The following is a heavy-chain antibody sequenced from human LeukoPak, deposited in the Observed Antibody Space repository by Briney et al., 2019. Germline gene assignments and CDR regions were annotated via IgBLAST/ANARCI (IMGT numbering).Heavy chain of an antibody. D-gene: IGHD5-18*01. CDR2: IYYSGST. CDR1: GGSISSSSYY. J-gene: IGHJ4*02. Sequence: SETLSLTCTVSGGSISSSSYYWGWIRHPPGKGLEWIGSIYYSGSTYYNPSLKSRVTISVDTSKNQFSLKLSSVTAADTAVYYCARQDRGYSYGYDFDYWGQGTLVTVSS. V-gene: IGHV4-39*01. CDR3: ARQDRGYSYGYDFDY.